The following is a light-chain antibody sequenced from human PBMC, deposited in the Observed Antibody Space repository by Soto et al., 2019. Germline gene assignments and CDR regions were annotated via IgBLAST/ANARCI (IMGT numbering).Light chain of an antibody. J-gene: IGKJ1*01. CDR1: QSVSSD. CDR2: GAS. Sequence: EIVMTQSPVTLSVSPGERATLSCRASQSVSSDLAWYQQKPGQAPRLLIYGASTRATGIPARFSGSGSGTEFTLAISSLESEELAVYYCQHYNNWWTFGQGTKVEIK. CDR3: QHYNNWWT. V-gene: IGKV3-15*01.